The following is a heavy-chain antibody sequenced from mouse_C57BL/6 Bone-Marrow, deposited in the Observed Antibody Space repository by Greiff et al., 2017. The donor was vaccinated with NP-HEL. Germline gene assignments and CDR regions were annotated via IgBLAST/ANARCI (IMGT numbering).Heavy chain of an antibody. CDR2: INPYNGGT. J-gene: IGHJ2*01. CDR1: GYTFTDYY. D-gene: IGHD2-5*01. V-gene: IGHV1-19*01. CDR3: ARQTTYYSNPYYFDY. Sequence: EVQLQQSGPVLVKPGASVKMSCKASGYTFTDYYMNWVKQSHGKSLEWIGVINPYNGGTSYNQKFKGKATLTVDKSSSTAYMELNSLTSEDSAVDYCARQTTYYSNPYYFDYWGQGTTLTVSS.